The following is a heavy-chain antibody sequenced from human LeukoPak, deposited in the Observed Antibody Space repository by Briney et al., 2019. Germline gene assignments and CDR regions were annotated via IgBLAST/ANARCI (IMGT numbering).Heavy chain of an antibody. CDR3: ARTLNYYGSGSNRLNWFDP. Sequence: SQTLSLTCAVSGGSLSSGGYSWSWIRQPPGKGLEWIGYIYHSGSTYYNPSLKSRVTISVDRSKNQFSLKLSSVTAADTAVYYCARTLNYYGSGSNRLNWFDPWGQGTLVTVSS. CDR2: IYHSGST. J-gene: IGHJ5*02. CDR1: GGSLSSGGYS. D-gene: IGHD3-10*01. V-gene: IGHV4-30-2*01.